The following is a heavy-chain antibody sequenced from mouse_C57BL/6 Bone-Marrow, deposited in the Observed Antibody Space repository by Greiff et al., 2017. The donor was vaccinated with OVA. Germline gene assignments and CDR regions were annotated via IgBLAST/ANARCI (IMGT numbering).Heavy chain of an antibody. D-gene: IGHD1-1*01. CDR1: GYTFTSYW. V-gene: IGHV1-64*01. Sequence: QVQLQQPGAELVKPGASVKLSCKASGYTFTSYWMHWVKQRPGQGLEWIGMIHPISGSTNYNEKFKSKATLTVDNYSSKAYMQHSSLTSKDSAVDYCASLRGDCDYWGQGTTLTGSS. CDR2: IHPISGST. CDR3: ASLRGDCDY. J-gene: IGHJ2*01.